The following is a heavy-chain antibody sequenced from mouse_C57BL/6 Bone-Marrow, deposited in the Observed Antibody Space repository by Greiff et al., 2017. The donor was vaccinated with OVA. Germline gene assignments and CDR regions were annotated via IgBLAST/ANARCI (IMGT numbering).Heavy chain of an antibody. V-gene: IGHV1-81*01. CDR2: IYPRSGNT. CDR3: ARKDRGEARSFDY. CDR1: GYTFTSYG. Sequence: QVQLQQSGAELARPGASVKLSCKASGYTFTSYGISWVQQRPGQGLEWIGEIYPRSGNTYYNEKFKGKATLTADKSSSTAYMELRSLTSEDSAVYYCARKDRGEARSFDYWGQGTTLTVSS. D-gene: IGHD2-14*01. J-gene: IGHJ2*01.